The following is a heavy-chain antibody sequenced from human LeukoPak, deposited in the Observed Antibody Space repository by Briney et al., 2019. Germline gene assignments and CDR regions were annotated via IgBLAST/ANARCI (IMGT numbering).Heavy chain of an antibody. CDR2: IYYSGST. Sequence: SETLSLTCTVSGGSISSYYWNWIRQSPGKGLEWIGYIYYSGSTNYNPSLKSRVTMSVDTSKSQFSLELSSVTAADTAVYYCATYYYDGTGCYYRGFHIWGQGTMVSVSS. J-gene: IGHJ3*02. V-gene: IGHV4-59*01. CDR1: GGSISSYY. D-gene: IGHD3-22*01. CDR3: ATYYYDGTGCYYRGFHI.